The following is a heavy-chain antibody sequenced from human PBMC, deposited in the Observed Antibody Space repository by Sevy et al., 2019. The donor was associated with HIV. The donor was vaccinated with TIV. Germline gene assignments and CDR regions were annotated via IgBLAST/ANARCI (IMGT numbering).Heavy chain of an antibody. CDR2: ISGSGGST. CDR3: AKKITIFGVVISYGMDV. CDR1: GFTFSSYA. V-gene: IGHV3-23*01. Sequence: GGSLRLSCAASGFTFSSYAMSWVRQAPGKGLEWVSAISGSGGSTYYADSVKGRFTTSRDNSKNTQYVQMNRLRAEDTAVYYCAKKITIFGVVISYGMDVWGQGTTVTVSS. D-gene: IGHD3-3*01. J-gene: IGHJ6*02.